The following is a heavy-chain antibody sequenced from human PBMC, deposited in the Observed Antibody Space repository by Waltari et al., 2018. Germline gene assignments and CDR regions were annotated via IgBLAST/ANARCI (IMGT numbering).Heavy chain of an antibody. J-gene: IGHJ5*02. Sequence: QVQLQESGPGLVRPSETLSLTCDVSGYFINTGFFWGWVRQPPGKGLEWIGNIYYDGTTYYNPSLSHRLMLSLDTPQSQFSLRLNFVDVAGTAVYYCARQTLGYCTSAACRRLETWGQGILVTVSS. CDR3: ARQTLGYCTSAACRRLET. CDR2: IYYDGTT. CDR1: GYFINTGFF. D-gene: IGHD2-2*03. V-gene: IGHV4-38-2*01.